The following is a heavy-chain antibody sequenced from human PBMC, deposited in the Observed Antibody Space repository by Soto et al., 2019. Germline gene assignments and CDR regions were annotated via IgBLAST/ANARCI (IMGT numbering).Heavy chain of an antibody. J-gene: IGHJ4*02. D-gene: IGHD7-27*01. Sequence: PSETLSLTCTVSGGSISSGDDYWSWIRQPAGKGLEWIGYIYYSGSTYYNPSLKSRVTISVDTSKNQFSLKLSSVPAADTAVYYCARAVPRLTLLQHYYFDYWGQGTLVTVSS. CDR1: GGSISSGDDY. V-gene: IGHV4-30-4*01. CDR3: ARAVPRLTLLQHYYFDY. CDR2: IYYSGST.